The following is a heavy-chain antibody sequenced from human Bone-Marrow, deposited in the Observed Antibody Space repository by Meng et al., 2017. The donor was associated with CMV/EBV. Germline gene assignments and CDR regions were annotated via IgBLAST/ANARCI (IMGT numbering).Heavy chain of an antibody. Sequence: GGSLRLSCAASGFTFSSYAMSWVRQAPGKGLEWVSAISGSGGSTYYADSVKGRFTISRDNSKNTLYLQMNSLRAEDTAVYYCATMLYQSERVYCDFWSGYKEVYFDSWGQGTLVNVAS. CDR1: GFTFSSYA. D-gene: IGHD3-3*01. J-gene: IGHJ4*02. CDR3: ATMLYQSERVYCDFWSGYKEVYFDS. V-gene: IGHV3-23*01. CDR2: ISGSGGST.